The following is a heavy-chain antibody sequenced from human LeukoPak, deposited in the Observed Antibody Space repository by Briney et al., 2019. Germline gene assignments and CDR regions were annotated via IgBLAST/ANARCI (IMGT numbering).Heavy chain of an antibody. D-gene: IGHD2-2*02. Sequence: GGSLRLSCAASGFTFSSYGMHWVRQAPGKGLEWVAFIRYDGSNKYYADSVKGRFTISRDNSKNTLYLQMNSLRAEDTAVYYCAKDFRCSTSCYSYWGQGTLVTVSS. CDR3: AKDFRCSTSCYSY. CDR2: IRYDGSNK. J-gene: IGHJ4*02. V-gene: IGHV3-30*02. CDR1: GFTFSSYG.